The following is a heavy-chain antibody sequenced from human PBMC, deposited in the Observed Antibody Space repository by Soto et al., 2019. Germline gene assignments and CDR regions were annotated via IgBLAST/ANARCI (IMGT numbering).Heavy chain of an antibody. D-gene: IGHD5-12*01. J-gene: IGHJ4*02. CDR1: GGSISSGGYS. CDR3: AAGRWLHLVNY. CDR2: IYHSGST. Sequence: SETLSLTCAVSGGSISSGGYSWSWIRQPPGKGLEWIGYIYHSGSTYYNPSLKSRVTISVDTSKNQFSLKLSSVTAADTAVYYCAAGRWLHLVNYWGQGTLVTVSS. V-gene: IGHV4-30-2*01.